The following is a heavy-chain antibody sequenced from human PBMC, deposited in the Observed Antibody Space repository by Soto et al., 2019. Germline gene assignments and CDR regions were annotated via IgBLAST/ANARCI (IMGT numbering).Heavy chain of an antibody. V-gene: IGHV4-39*01. D-gene: IGHD1-1*01. Sequence: SETLSLTCTVSGGSISSSSYYWGWIRQPPGKGLEWIGSIYYSGSTYYNPSLKSRVTISVDTSKNQFSLKLSSVTAADTAVYYCARGPKTGTTLEYYFDYWGQGTLVTVSS. CDR2: IYYSGST. CDR3: ARGPKTGTTLEYYFDY. CDR1: GGSISSSSYY. J-gene: IGHJ4*02.